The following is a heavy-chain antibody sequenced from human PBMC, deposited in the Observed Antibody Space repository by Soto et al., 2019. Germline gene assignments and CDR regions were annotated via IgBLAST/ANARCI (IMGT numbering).Heavy chain of an antibody. CDR3: ARKGITGTNSYYYYSGMDV. Sequence: AAVKVSCKASGGTFSSYAISWVRQAPGQGLEWMGGIIPIFGTANYAQKFQGRVTITADESTRTAYMELSSLRSADTAVYYCARKGITGTNSYYYYSGMDVWGKGTTVTVSA. D-gene: IGHD1-7*01. CDR1: GGTFSSYA. V-gene: IGHV1-69*13. CDR2: IIPIFGTA. J-gene: IGHJ6*04.